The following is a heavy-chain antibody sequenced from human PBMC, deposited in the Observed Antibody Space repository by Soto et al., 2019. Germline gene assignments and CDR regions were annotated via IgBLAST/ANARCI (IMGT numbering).Heavy chain of an antibody. D-gene: IGHD6-19*01. J-gene: IGHJ4*02. Sequence: EVQLVESGRGSIQPGGSLRLSCAASGFAVSSKYMTWVRQAPGKGLEWVSVIYGGGTTYYADSVKGRFTISRDTSKNTLYLQMNSLRAEDTAVYYCVQTTGWPGFDFWGQGTLVTVSS. CDR2: IYGGGTT. CDR3: VQTTGWPGFDF. CDR1: GFAVSSKY. V-gene: IGHV3-53*01.